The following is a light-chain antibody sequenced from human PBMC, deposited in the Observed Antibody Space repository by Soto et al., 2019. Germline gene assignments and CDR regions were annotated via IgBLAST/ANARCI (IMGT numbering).Light chain of an antibody. Sequence: QSALTQPASVSGSPGQSITISCTGTSSDVGGYNYVSWYQQHPGKAPKLMIYDVSNRPSGVSNRFSGSKSGNTASLSISGLQAEDEADYYSSSYTSSSRRFGGGTKLTVL. V-gene: IGLV2-14*01. CDR2: DVS. J-gene: IGLJ2*01. CDR1: SSDVGGYNY. CDR3: SSYTSSSRR.